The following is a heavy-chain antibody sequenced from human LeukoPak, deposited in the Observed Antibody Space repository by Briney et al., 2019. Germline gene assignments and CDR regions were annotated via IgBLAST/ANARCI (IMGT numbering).Heavy chain of an antibody. CDR3: ARLQLLQAYYYYYMDV. CDR1: GYTFTSYG. J-gene: IGHJ6*03. CDR2: ISAYNGNT. V-gene: IGHV1-18*01. D-gene: IGHD2-2*01. Sequence: ASVKVSCKASGYTFTSYGISWVRQAPGQGLEWMGWISAYNGNTNYAQKLQGRVTMTTDTSTSTGYMELRSLRSDDTAVYYCARLQLLQAYYYYYMDVWGKGTTVTVSS.